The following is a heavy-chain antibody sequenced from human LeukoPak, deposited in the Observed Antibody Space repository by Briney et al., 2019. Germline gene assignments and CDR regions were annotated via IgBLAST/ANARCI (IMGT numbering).Heavy chain of an antibody. CDR2: ISPTSSTI. D-gene: IGHD3-3*01. J-gene: IGHJ6*03. CDR3: ARGHGILRFLEWYFYLDV. V-gene: IGHV3-48*01. CDR1: GFRFNNFV. Sequence: PGGSLRLSCAASGFRFNNFVMNWVRQAPGKGLEWIASISPTSSTILYADSVNGRFTISRDNGKKSLYLEMNSLRAEDTAVYYCARGHGILRFLEWYFYLDVWGKGTTVTVSS.